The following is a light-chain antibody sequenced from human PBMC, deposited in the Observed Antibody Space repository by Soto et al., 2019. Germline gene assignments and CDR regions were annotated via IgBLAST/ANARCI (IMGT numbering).Light chain of an antibody. CDR2: AAS. J-gene: IGKJ5*01. CDR1: QYSSTW. CDR3: NQANTFPIT. V-gene: IGKV1-12*01. Sequence: DIQMTQSPSSVSANVGDRVTITCRASQYSSTWLAWNQQKAGKAPKLLIYAASTLQDGVPSRFSGSGSGTDFTLTISSRQPDYSATYYCNQANTFPITCGQGTRMEIK.